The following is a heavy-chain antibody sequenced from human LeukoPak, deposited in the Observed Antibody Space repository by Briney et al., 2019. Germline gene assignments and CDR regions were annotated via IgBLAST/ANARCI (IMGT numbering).Heavy chain of an antibody. D-gene: IGHD6-13*01. CDR2: ISGSGGST. CDR3: ARSSRTAHKYSSSWYYQN. J-gene: IGHJ4*02. Sequence: PGGSLRLSCAASGFTFSSYAMSWVRQAPGKGLEWVSAISGSGGSTYYADSVKGRFTISRDNSKNTLYLQMNSLRAEDTAVYYCARSSRTAHKYSSSWYYQNWGQGTLVTVSS. CDR1: GFTFSSYA. V-gene: IGHV3-23*01.